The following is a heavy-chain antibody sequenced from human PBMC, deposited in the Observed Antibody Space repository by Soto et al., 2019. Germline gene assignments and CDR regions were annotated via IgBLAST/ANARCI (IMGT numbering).Heavy chain of an antibody. V-gene: IGHV1-18*01. CDR2: ISAYSGDT. D-gene: IGHD5-18*01. J-gene: IGHJ4*02. CDR1: GYSFTNYP. Sequence: ASVTVSCKASGYSFTNYPIAWVRRAPGQGLEWMGWISAYSGDTNYAQKFQGRVTMTRDTSTTTAYLELRADDTAVYYCAKGEQLWEPVDHWGQGTQVPVSS. CDR3: AKGEQLWEPVDH.